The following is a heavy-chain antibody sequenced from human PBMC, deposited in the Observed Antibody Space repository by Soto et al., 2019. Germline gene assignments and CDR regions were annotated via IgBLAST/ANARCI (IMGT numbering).Heavy chain of an antibody. CDR2: FYWDDDK. V-gene: IGHV2-5*02. Sequence: QITLKESGHTLVKPTQTLPLTCTYSGFSLRTTGVGVGWIRQPPGKALEWLGIFYWDDDKRYRPSLKNRLTLTNNISKSQVVLTLTNMNPVDTATYYCAHTWGLPFDYWGQGTLVIVSS. CDR3: AHTWGLPFDY. D-gene: IGHD3-16*01. J-gene: IGHJ4*02. CDR1: GFSLRTTGVG.